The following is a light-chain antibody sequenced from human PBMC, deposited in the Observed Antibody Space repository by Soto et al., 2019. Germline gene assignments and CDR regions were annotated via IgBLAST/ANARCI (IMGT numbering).Light chain of an antibody. V-gene: IGKV1-33*01. Sequence: DIQMTQSPSSLSASVGDRVTITCQASQDINNYLNWYQQKPGKAPKLLIYDASNLETGVPSRFSGSGSGTDFTLTISSLQPEDIATYYCQHFDTLPLTFGGGTKVEIK. CDR2: DAS. CDR3: QHFDTLPLT. CDR1: QDINNY. J-gene: IGKJ4*01.